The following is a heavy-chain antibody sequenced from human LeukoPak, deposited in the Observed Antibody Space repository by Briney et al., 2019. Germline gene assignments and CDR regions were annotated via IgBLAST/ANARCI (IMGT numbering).Heavy chain of an antibody. Sequence: GGSLRLSCAASGFTVSSNYMSWVRQAPGKGLEWVSVIYSGGSTYYADSVKGRFTISRDNSKNTLYLQMNSLRAEDTAVYYCARDRSSSWYRTSRHDAFDIWGQGTMVTVSS. V-gene: IGHV3-53*01. CDR1: GFTVSSNY. CDR2: IYSGGST. D-gene: IGHD6-13*01. J-gene: IGHJ3*02. CDR3: ARDRSSSWYRTSRHDAFDI.